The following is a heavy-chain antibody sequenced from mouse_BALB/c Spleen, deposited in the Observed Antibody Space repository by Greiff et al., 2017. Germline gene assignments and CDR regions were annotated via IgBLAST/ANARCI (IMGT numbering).Heavy chain of an antibody. CDR2: ISNLAYSI. Sequence: EVQVVESGGGLVQPGGSRKLSCAASGFTFSDYGMAWVRQAPGKGPEWVAFISNLAYSIYYADTVTGRFTISRENAKNTLYLEMSSLRSEDTAMYYCARDQGDYYGSSYFDYWGQGTTLTVSS. V-gene: IGHV5-15*02. D-gene: IGHD1-1*01. J-gene: IGHJ2*01. CDR1: GFTFSDYG. CDR3: ARDQGDYYGSSYFDY.